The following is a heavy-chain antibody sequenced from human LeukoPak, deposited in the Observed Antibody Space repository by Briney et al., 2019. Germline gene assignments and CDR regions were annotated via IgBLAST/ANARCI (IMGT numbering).Heavy chain of an antibody. Sequence: GSLRLSCAASGFTFSSYAISWVRQAPGKGLEWVSAISGSGGSTYYADSVKGRFTISRDNSKNTLYLQMNSLRAEDTAVYYCAINGVIGSSGFDYWGQGTLVTVSS. CDR2: ISGSGGST. D-gene: IGHD3-22*01. V-gene: IGHV3-23*01. J-gene: IGHJ4*02. CDR3: AINGVIGSSGFDY. CDR1: GFTFSSYA.